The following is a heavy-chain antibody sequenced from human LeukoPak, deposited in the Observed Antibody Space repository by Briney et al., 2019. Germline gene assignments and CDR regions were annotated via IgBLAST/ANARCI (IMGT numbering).Heavy chain of an antibody. CDR3: ARAGYTISSYRFDY. D-gene: IGHD3-16*02. V-gene: IGHV4-4*07. Sequence: SETLTLICSVSGGSINSYWWSWIRQPAGKGLEFIDRIYTTVMTNYNPSLKSRVSMSVDTSKDKFSLALRSVTAPDTAVYFCARAGYTISSYRFDYWGQGALVTVSS. J-gene: IGHJ4*02. CDR1: GGSINSYW. CDR2: IYTTVMT.